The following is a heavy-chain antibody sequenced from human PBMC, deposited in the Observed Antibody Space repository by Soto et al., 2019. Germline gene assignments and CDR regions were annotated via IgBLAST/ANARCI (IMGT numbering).Heavy chain of an antibody. CDR1: GGSISSYY. Sequence: QVQLQESGPGLVKPSETLSLTCTVSGGSISSYYWSWIRQPPGKGLEWIGYIYYSGSTNYNPSLKSQATLSVDTSKNQFSLKLSSVTAADTAVYYWARDAGSSWPGDFDYWGQGTLVTVSS. D-gene: IGHD6-13*01. V-gene: IGHV4-59*01. J-gene: IGHJ4*02. CDR2: IYYSGST. CDR3: ARDAGSSWPGDFDY.